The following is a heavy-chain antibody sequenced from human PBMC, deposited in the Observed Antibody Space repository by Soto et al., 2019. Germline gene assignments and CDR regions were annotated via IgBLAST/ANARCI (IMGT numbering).Heavy chain of an antibody. Sequence: QEQLQESGPGLVKPSETLSLTCSVSGGSVSSSRYYWTWIRQPPGQRLEWIGYLSNTGDTHYNPSLKSRVTLSVDTSKNQFALKVNSVTPADTAIYYCARDRVVEGMTTSPWSSIDLWGPGTLVTVSS. CDR3: ARDRVVEGMTTSPWSSIDL. CDR2: LSNTGDT. D-gene: IGHD4-17*01. V-gene: IGHV4-61*01. CDR1: GGSVSSSRYY. J-gene: IGHJ2*01.